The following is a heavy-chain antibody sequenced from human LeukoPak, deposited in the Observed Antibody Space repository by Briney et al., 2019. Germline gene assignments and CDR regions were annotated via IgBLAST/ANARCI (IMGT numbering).Heavy chain of an antibody. V-gene: IGHV3-21*01. CDR3: ARDPHCSSTSCYNNGMDV. J-gene: IGHJ6*02. CDR2: ISSSSSYI. Sequence: GGSLRLSCAASGFTFSSYSMNWVRQAPGKGLEWVSSISSSSSYIYYADSVKGRLTISRDNAKNSLYLQMNSLRAEDTAVYYCARDPHCSSTSCYNNGMDVWGQGTTVTVSS. CDR1: GFTFSSYS. D-gene: IGHD2-2*02.